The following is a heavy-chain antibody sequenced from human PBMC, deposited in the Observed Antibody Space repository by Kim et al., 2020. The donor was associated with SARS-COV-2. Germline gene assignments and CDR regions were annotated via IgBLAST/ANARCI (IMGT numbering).Heavy chain of an antibody. J-gene: IGHJ4*02. Sequence: SETLSLTCTVSGGSIGSYYWSWIRQSPGKGLEWIGYLEDTGSTTYNPSLSSRVSISVDTSKRQVSLRLTSLTAADTAMYYCARSGSAYVWGSLYYWGQGALVSVSS. CDR2: LEDTGST. CDR3: ARSGSAYVWGSLYY. CDR1: GGSIGSYY. V-gene: IGHV4-59*12. D-gene: IGHD3-16*01.